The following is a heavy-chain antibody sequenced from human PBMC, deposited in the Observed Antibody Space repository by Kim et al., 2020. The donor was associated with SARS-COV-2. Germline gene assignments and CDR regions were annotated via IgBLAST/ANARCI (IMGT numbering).Heavy chain of an antibody. D-gene: IGHD4-4*01. CDR2: INSDGSST. J-gene: IGHJ6*03. CDR1: SHW. Sequence: SHWMHWVSQAQRKGLVWVTSINSDGSSTSYADSVKGRFTISRDNAKNTLYLQMNSLRAEDTAVYYCARTSEALALSDYSNVYYYYYYMDV. CDR3: ARTSEALALSDYSNVYYYYYYMDV. V-gene: IGHV3-74*01.